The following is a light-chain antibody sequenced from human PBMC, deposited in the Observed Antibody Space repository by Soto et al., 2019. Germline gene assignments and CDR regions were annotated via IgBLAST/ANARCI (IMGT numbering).Light chain of an antibody. CDR1: TGAVTSGYY. V-gene: IGLV7-43*01. CDR3: PLYYDGAVV. CDR2: STD. J-gene: IGLJ2*01. Sequence: QAVVTQEPSLTVSPGGTVTLTCASSTGAVTSGYYPNWLQQKPGQAPRALIYSTDVKHPWTPARFSGSLLGGKAALTLSGVQPEDEAEYYCPLYYDGAVVFGGGTKVTVL.